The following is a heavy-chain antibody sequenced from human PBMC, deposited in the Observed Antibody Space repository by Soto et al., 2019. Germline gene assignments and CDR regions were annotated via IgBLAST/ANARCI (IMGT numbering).Heavy chain of an antibody. CDR3: ARGRTLYAASPRFGFDP. J-gene: IGHJ5*02. D-gene: IGHD6-6*01. CDR1: GGSFSGYY. V-gene: IGHV4-34*01. CDR2: VNHSGST. Sequence: QVQLQQWGAGLLKPSETLSLTCAVYGGSFSGYYWSWIRQPPGKGLEWIGEVNHSGSTNYNPSLKSRVTISVDTSKNQFSLKLSSVTAADTAVYYCARGRTLYAASPRFGFDPWGQGTLVTVSS.